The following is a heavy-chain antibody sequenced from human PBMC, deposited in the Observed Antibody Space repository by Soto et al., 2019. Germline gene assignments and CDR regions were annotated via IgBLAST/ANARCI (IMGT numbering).Heavy chain of an antibody. CDR1: GGSVSSYY. D-gene: IGHD3-22*01. Sequence: SETLSLTCTVSGGSVSSYYWSWIRQSPGKGLEWIGYISYSGSTNYNPSLKSRVTMSLDTSKNQFSLRLSSVTAADTAVYYCARAGSGYSSDYWGQGTLVTVSS. V-gene: IGHV4-59*02. CDR2: ISYSGST. CDR3: ARAGSGYSSDY. J-gene: IGHJ4*02.